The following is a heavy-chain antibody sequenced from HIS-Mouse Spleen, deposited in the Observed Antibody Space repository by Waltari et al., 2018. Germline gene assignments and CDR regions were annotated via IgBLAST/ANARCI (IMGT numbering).Heavy chain of an antibody. Sequence: QVTLRESGPALVKPTQTLTLTCTFSGFSLSTSGMCVSWIRQPPGKALEWLARIDWDDDKYYSTSLKTRLTISRDTSKNQVVLTMTNMDPLDTATYYCARIAEGYTSGWYACDYWGQGTLVTVSS. V-gene: IGHV2-70*15. CDR3: ARIAEGYTSGWYACDY. CDR1: GFSLSTSGMC. D-gene: IGHD6-19*01. CDR2: IDWDDDK. J-gene: IGHJ4*02.